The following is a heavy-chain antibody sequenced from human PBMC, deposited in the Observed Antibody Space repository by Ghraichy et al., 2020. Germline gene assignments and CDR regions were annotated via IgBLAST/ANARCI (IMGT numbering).Heavy chain of an antibody. CDR3: ARGQATMVQFSFYSFYHMDV. J-gene: IGHJ6*03. CDR2: IPPMFGNA. V-gene: IGHV1-69*06. CDR1: RDTLRNYA. D-gene: IGHD5-12*01. Sequence: SVKVSCRSSRDTLRNYAINWVRQAPGQRPEWMGGIPPMFGNANYAQNFQARVTITADKSTSTVHMELRGLRSQDTAVYYCARGQATMVQFSFYSFYHMDVWVSKTTVTVYS.